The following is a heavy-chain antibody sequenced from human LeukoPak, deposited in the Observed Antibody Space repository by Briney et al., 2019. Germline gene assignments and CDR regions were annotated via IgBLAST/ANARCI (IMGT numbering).Heavy chain of an antibody. CDR3: ARDSLNYYDSSGPGDY. V-gene: IGHV3-33*01. CDR2: IWYDGSNK. Sequence: GGSLRLSCAASGFTFSSYGMHWVRQALGKGLEWVAVIWYDGSNKYYADSVKGRFTISRDNSKNTLYLQMNSLRAEDTAVYYCARDSLNYYDSSGPGDYWGQGTLVTVSS. J-gene: IGHJ4*02. CDR1: GFTFSSYG. D-gene: IGHD3-22*01.